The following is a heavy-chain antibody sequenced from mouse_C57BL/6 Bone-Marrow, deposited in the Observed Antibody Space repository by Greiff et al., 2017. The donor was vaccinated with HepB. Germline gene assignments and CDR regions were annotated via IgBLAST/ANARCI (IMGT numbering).Heavy chain of an antibody. V-gene: IGHV3-6*01. Sequence: EVQLVESGPGLVKPSQSLSLTCSVTGYSITSGYYWNWIRQFPGNKLEWMGYISYDGSNNYNPSLKNRISITRDTSKNQFFLKLNSVTTEDTATYYCAREDWVYYFDYWGQGTTLTVSS. D-gene: IGHD4-1*01. J-gene: IGHJ2*01. CDR2: ISYDGSN. CDR3: AREDWVYYFDY. CDR1: GYSITSGYY.